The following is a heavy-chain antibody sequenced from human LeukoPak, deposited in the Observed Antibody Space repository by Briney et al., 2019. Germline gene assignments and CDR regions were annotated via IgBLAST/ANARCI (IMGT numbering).Heavy chain of an antibody. CDR2: ISYDGSNK. J-gene: IGHJ4*02. Sequence: PGGSLRLSCAASGFTFSSYAMHWVRQAPGKGLEWVAVISYDGSNKYYADSVKGRFTISRDNSKNTLYLQMNSLRAEDTAVYYCARESSDDYGDYDPLDYWGQGTLVTVSS. D-gene: IGHD4-17*01. V-gene: IGHV3-30*04. CDR1: GFTFSSYA. CDR3: ARESSDDYGDYDPLDY.